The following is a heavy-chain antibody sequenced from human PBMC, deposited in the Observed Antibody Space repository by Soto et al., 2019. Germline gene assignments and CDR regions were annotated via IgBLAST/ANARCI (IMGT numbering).Heavy chain of an antibody. CDR2: ISGSGGST. V-gene: IGHV3-23*01. D-gene: IGHD4-17*01. CDR3: AHNAVTSPFGCLDAFDI. Sequence: EVQLLESGGGLVQTGGSLRLSCAVSGFTCNNQGISWVRQAPCKGLEWVSSISGSGGSTYYGDSVRGRFTISRDTSKNTLTLQTNSLRSEDTAAYYCAHNAVTSPFGCLDAFDILGQGTMVTVSS. J-gene: IGHJ3*02. CDR1: GFTCNNQG.